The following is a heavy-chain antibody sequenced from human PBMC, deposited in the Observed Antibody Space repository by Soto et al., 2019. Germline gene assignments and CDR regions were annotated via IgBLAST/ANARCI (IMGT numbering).Heavy chain of an antibody. J-gene: IGHJ6*02. D-gene: IGHD3-10*01. CDR3: ARSISLGGMDV. CDR2: IRRSGDYT. V-gene: IGHV3-21*01. CDR1: GFSFSTYS. Sequence: EVQLVESGGGLVMPGGSLRLSCIASGFSFSTYSMNWVRQAPGKGLEWVSSIRRSGDYTYYADSLKGQFTISRDNAKNSLSLQMISLRAEDTAVYYCARSISLGGMDVWGQGTTVTVSS.